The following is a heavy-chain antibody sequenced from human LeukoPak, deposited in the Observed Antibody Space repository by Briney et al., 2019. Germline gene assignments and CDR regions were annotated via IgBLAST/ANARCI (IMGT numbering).Heavy chain of an antibody. CDR3: ARGRGTMLVVLIDY. Sequence: PSETLSLTCAAYGWSFSSYCLTWIRQAPGKGLEWIGVIHHGGSTNYNPSLTRRVTISVDMSKNQLTLKLSSVTVADTAVYYCARGRGTMLVVLIDYWGQGTLVTVSS. CDR1: GWSFSSYC. D-gene: IGHD3-22*01. CDR2: IHHGGST. V-gene: IGHV4-34*01. J-gene: IGHJ4*02.